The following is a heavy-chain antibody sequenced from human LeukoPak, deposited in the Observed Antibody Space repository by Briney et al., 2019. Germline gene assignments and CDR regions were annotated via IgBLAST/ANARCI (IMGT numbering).Heavy chain of an antibody. CDR3: ARGEGYDILTGYYPWPYMDV. Sequence: SETLSLTCAVYGGSFSGYYWRWIRQFPGKGLEWIGEIHHSGSTNYNPSLKSRVTISVDTSKNQFSLKLSSVTAADTAVYYCARGEGYDILTGYYPWPYMDVWGKGTTVTVSS. CDR1: GGSFSGYY. CDR2: IHHSGST. J-gene: IGHJ6*03. V-gene: IGHV4-34*01. D-gene: IGHD3-9*01.